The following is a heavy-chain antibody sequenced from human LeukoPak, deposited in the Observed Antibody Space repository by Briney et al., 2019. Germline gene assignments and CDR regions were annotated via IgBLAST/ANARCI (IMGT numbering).Heavy chain of an antibody. CDR2: IYPRDSYT. V-gene: IGHV5-51*01. D-gene: IGHD4-17*01. CDR1: GYSFPHYW. Sequence: EAPKISRQGSGYSFPHYWIGWGRQLPGHGLGGMGIIYPRDSYTRHRPSFQGQVTISADKAMSTAYLQWSSLKASDTAMYYCARKTRTTDYGDDKQYYFDYWGQGTLVTVSP. CDR3: ARKTRTTDYGDDKQYYFDY. J-gene: IGHJ4*02.